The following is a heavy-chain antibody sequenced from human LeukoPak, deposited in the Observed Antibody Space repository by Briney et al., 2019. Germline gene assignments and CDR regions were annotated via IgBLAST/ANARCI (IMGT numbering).Heavy chain of an antibody. J-gene: IGHJ4*02. Sequence: SVKVSCKASGFTFTISAMQWVRQARGQRLEWIGWIVVCSGNTNYAQKFQERVTITRDRSTSTAYMELSSLRSEDTAVYYCTTGTTGYFDYWGQGTLVTVSS. CDR1: GFTFTISA. V-gene: IGHV1-58*02. CDR3: TTGTTGYFDY. CDR2: IVVCSGNT. D-gene: IGHD1-1*01.